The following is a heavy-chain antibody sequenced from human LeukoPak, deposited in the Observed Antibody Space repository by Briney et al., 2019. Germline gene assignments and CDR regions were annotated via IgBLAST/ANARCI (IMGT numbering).Heavy chain of an antibody. V-gene: IGHV1-69*13. CDR3: ARARRSYYDFWSGYQPDDAFDI. Sequence: SVKVSCKASGGTFSSYAISWVRQAPGQGLEWMGGIIPIFGTANYAQKFQGRVTITADESTSTAYMELSSLRSEDTAVYYCARARRSYYDFWSGYQPDDAFDIWGQGTMVTVSS. J-gene: IGHJ3*02. CDR2: IIPIFGTA. CDR1: GGTFSSYA. D-gene: IGHD3-3*01.